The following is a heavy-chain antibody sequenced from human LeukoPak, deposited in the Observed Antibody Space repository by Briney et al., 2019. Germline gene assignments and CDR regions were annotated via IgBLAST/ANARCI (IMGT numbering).Heavy chain of an antibody. D-gene: IGHD3-16*01. V-gene: IGHV3-7*01. CDR2: LNEDGSER. J-gene: IGHJ6*02. Sequence: GGSLRLSCAASGFTFSKSWMSWVRQAPGKGLEWVANLNEDGSERDYVDSVKGRFTISRDNARKSLYLQMSSLRAEDTAVYYCATYTHWVAGDVWGQGTTVTVSS. CDR3: ATYTHWVAGDV. CDR1: GFTFSKSW.